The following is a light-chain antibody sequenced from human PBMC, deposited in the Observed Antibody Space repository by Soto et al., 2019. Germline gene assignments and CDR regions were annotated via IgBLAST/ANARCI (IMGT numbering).Light chain of an antibody. CDR1: HSISKW. CDR3: QQYNSYDMWT. CDR2: GAP. V-gene: IGKV1-5*01. Sequence: DIQMTQSPSTLSASVGDRVIITCRASHSISKWLAWYQQKPGKAPKLLIYGAPSLESGVPSRFSGSGSGTEFTLTISSLQPDDFATYYCQQYNSYDMWTFGRGTKVDIK. J-gene: IGKJ1*01.